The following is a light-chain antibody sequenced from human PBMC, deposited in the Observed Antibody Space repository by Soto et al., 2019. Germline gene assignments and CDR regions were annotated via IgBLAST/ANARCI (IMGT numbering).Light chain of an antibody. CDR3: QQSYSTPSIT. CDR2: AAS. Sequence: DIQMTQSPSSVSASAGDGVTITCRASQGISGYLNWYQQKPGKAPKLLIYAASSLQSGVPSRFSGSGSGTDFTLTISSLQPEDFATYYCQQSYSTPSITFGQGTRL. V-gene: IGKV1-39*01. CDR1: QGISGY. J-gene: IGKJ5*01.